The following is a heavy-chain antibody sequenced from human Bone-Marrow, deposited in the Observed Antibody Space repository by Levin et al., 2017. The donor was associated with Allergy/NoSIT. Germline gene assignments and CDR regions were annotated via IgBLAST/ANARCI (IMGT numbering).Heavy chain of an antibody. V-gene: IGHV3-30*18. D-gene: IGHD3-10*01. Sequence: GGSLRLSCAASGFTFSSYGMHWVRQAPGRGLEWVAIVSHDGSNKHYAESVRGRFTISRDNSKNTLYLQLNSLRSEDTAVYFCAKDRQRSTYYGSGVDPWGQGTLVTVSS. CDR1: GFTFSSYG. CDR3: AKDRQRSTYYGSGVDP. CDR2: VSHDGSNK. J-gene: IGHJ5*02.